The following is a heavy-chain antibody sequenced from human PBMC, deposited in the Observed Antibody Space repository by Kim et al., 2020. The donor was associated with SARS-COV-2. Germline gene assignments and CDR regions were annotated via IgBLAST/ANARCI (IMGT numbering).Heavy chain of an antibody. V-gene: IGHV4-4*08. CDR2: T. CDR3: TKPRAWANTFDV. J-gene: IGHJ3*01. D-gene: IGHD2-8*01. Sequence: TIFNPPLRSRLTMSQDTSKNQFALRLSSVTAADTAVYYCTKPRAWANTFDVWGRGTMVTVSS.